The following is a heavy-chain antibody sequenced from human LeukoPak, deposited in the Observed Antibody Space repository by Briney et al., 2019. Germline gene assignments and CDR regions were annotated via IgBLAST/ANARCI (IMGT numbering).Heavy chain of an antibody. CDR3: AREGHDRYAFDI. V-gene: IGHV3-53*01. J-gene: IGHJ3*02. D-gene: IGHD3-22*01. Sequence: PGGSLRLSCAASGFAVSNKYMSWVRQDPGKGLEWVSIIYSGGSTYYADSVKGRFTISRDNSKNTLYLQMNSLRAEDTAVYYCAREGHDRYAFDIWGQGTTVTVSS. CDR2: IYSGGST. CDR1: GFAVSNKY.